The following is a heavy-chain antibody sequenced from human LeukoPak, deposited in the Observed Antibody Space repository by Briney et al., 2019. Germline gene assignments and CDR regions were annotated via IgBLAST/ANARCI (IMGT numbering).Heavy chain of an antibody. CDR1: GFTFSNFE. V-gene: IGHV3-48*03. Sequence: GGSLRLSCAASGFTFSNFEMNWVLQAPGKGLEWLSYIDSSADILYYADSVKGRFTISRDNAKTSLYLQMNSLRAEDTAVYYCAREGNSNNFDYWGQGTLVTVSS. D-gene: IGHD1/OR15-1a*01. J-gene: IGHJ4*02. CDR2: IDSSADIL. CDR3: AREGNSNNFDY.